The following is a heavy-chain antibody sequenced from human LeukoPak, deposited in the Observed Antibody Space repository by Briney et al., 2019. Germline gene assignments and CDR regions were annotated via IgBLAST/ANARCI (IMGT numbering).Heavy chain of an antibody. Sequence: PSETLSLTCTVSGGSISSSSYYWGWIRQPPGKGLEWIGSIYYSGSTYYNPSLKSRVTISVDTSKNQFSLKLSSVTAADTAVYYCARLPIAVAGAPRKYFDLWGRGTLVTVSS. J-gene: IGHJ2*01. CDR3: ARLPIAVAGAPRKYFDL. CDR1: GGSISSSSYY. CDR2: IYYSGST. D-gene: IGHD6-19*01. V-gene: IGHV4-39*07.